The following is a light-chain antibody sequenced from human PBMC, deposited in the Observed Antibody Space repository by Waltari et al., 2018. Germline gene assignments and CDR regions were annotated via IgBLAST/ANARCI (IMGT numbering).Light chain of an antibody. CDR3: CSYAGSSTYV. V-gene: IGLV2-23*01. CDR2: EGS. Sequence: QSALTQPASVSGSPGQSITISCTGTSSDVGHYNLVSWYQQYPGKAPKLIIYEGSKRPSGVSNRFSGSKSGNTASLTISGLQAEDEADYCCCSYAGSSTYVFGTGTKVTVL. CDR1: SSDVGHYNL. J-gene: IGLJ1*01.